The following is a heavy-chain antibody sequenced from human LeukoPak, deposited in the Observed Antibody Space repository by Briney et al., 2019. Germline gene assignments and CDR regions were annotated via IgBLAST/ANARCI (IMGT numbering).Heavy chain of an antibody. D-gene: IGHD3-10*01. V-gene: IGHV4-38-2*02. CDR3: ARGRGEGRGISMVRGVRAPSYNWFDP. CDR2: IYYSGST. J-gene: IGHJ5*02. CDR1: GYPISSGYY. Sequence: PSETLSLTCTVSGYPISSGYYWGWIRQPPGKGLEWIGYIYYSGSTYYNPSLKSRVTISVDTSKNQFSLKLSSVTAADTALYYCARGRGEGRGISMVRGVRAPSYNWFDPWGHGTLVTVSS.